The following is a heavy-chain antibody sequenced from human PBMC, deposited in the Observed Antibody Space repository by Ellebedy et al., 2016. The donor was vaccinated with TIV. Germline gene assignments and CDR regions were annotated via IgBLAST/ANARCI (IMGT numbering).Heavy chain of an antibody. CDR2: IYYSGST. J-gene: IGHJ4*02. CDR3: ARLGGSSSWYLFDY. Sequence: MPSETLSLTCTVSGGSISSYYWSWIRQPPGKGLEWIGYIYYSGSTNYNPSLKSRVTISVDTSKNQFSLKLSSVTAADTAVYYCARLGGSSSWYLFDYWGQGTLVTVSS. D-gene: IGHD6-13*01. V-gene: IGHV4-59*08. CDR1: GGSISSYY.